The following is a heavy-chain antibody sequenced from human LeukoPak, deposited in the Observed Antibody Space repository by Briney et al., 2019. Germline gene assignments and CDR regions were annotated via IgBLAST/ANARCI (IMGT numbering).Heavy chain of an antibody. Sequence: PSETLSLTCTVSGGSISSAYWSWLRQPPGKGLEWIGYIYYTGSTNYNPSLKNQVTISVDTSRNQFSLKMSSVTAADTAVYYCARGAGWYQFWGQGTLVTVSS. CDR3: ARGAGWYQF. CDR1: GGSISSAY. J-gene: IGHJ4*02. D-gene: IGHD6-19*01. V-gene: IGHV4-59*01. CDR2: IYYTGST.